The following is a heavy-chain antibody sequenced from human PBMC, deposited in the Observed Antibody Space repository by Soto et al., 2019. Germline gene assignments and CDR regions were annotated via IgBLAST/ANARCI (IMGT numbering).Heavy chain of an antibody. Sequence: PSETLSLTCTVSGGSISSGDYYWSWIRQPPGKGLEWIGYIYYSGSTYYNPSLKSRATISVDTSKNQFSLKLSSVTAADTAVYYCASGVGIAVAGTLYYFDYWGQGTLVTVSS. CDR1: GGSISSGDYY. J-gene: IGHJ4*02. V-gene: IGHV4-30-4*01. CDR3: ASGVGIAVAGTLYYFDY. CDR2: IYYSGST. D-gene: IGHD6-19*01.